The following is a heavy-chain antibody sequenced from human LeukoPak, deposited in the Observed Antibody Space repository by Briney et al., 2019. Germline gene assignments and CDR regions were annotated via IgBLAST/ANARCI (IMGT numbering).Heavy chain of an antibody. J-gene: IGHJ5*02. V-gene: IGHV1-69*01. CDR1: GGTFSSYA. Sequence: SVKVSCKASGGTFSSYAISWVRQAPGQGLEWMEGIIPIFGTANYAQKFQGRVTITADESTSTAYMELSSLRSEDTAVYYCARHPNPITMVRGQLGNWFDPWGQGTLVTVSS. CDR3: ARHPNPITMVRGQLGNWFDP. D-gene: IGHD3-10*01. CDR2: IIPIFGTA.